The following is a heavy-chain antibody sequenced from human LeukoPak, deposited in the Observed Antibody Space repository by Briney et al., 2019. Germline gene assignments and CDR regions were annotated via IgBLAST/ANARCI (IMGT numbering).Heavy chain of an antibody. CDR1: GGSISSSSYY. J-gene: IGHJ2*01. CDR2: IYYSGST. D-gene: IGHD5-18*01. Sequence: SETPSLTCTVSGGSISSSSYYWGWIRQPPGKGLEWIGSIYYSGSTYYNPSLKSRVTISVDTSKSQFSLKLSSVTAADTAVYYCARLSVAMVTDWYFDLWGRGTLVTVSS. V-gene: IGHV4-39*01. CDR3: ARLSVAMVTDWYFDL.